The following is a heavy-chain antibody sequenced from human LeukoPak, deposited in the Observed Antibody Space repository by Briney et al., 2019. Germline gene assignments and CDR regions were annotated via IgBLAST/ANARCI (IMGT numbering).Heavy chain of an antibody. CDR1: GFTFGDYA. CDR3: TRVGTWDSDYGGMDV. D-gene: IGHD4/OR15-4a*01. V-gene: IGHV3-49*04. CDR2: IRSKAYGGTT. J-gene: IGHJ6*02. Sequence: GGSLRLSCTASGFTFGDYAMSWVRQAPGKGLEWVGFIRSKAYGGTTEYAASVKGRFTISRDDSKSIAYLQMNSLKTEDTAVYYCTRVGTWDSDYGGMDVWGQGTTVTVS.